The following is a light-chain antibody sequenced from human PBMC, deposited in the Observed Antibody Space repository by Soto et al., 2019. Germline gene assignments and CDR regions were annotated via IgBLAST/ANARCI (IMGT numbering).Light chain of an antibody. V-gene: IGKV3-15*01. CDR1: QNIYSN. CDR3: LQYHNLWA. CDR2: RAS. J-gene: IGKJ1*01. Sequence: LVMTQSPATLSVSPGERATFSCRASQNIYSNIAWYQQRPGQAPRLLIYRASTRATGVPARFSGSGSGTEFTLTISSLQSEDFAVYSCLQYHNLWAVGQGTKVDIK.